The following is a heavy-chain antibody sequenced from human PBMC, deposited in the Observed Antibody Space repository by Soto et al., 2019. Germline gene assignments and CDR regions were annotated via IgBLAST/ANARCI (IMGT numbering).Heavy chain of an antibody. CDR2: ISGSGGST. Sequence: GESLKISCAASGFTFSSYAMSWVRQAPGKGLEWVSAISGSGGSTYYADSVKGRFTISRDNSKNTLYLQMNSLRAEDTAVYYCAKAPASGGYFDYWGQGTLVTVSS. J-gene: IGHJ4*02. CDR3: AKAPASGGYFDY. CDR1: GFTFSSYA. D-gene: IGHD3-16*01. V-gene: IGHV3-23*01.